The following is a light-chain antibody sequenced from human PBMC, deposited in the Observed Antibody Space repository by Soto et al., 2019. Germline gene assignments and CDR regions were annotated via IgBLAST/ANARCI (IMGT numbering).Light chain of an antibody. V-gene: IGKV2-30*01. J-gene: IGKJ1*01. CDR1: QSLVYSDGNSY. CDR3: MYVLPWPWT. CDR2: KAS. Sequence: DAVMTQSPLSLPVALGQPAAISCRSSQSLVYSDGNSYLNWFQQRPGQSPRRLIYKASNRDPGVPERLSGSGSGTDFTLKITRVESWDVGVYYCMYVLPWPWTFAQG.